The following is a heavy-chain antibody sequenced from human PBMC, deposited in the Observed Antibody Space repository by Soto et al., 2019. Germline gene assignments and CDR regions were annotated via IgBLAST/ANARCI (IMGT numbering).Heavy chain of an antibody. J-gene: IGHJ4*02. CDR2: IYYSGST. Sequence: SETLSLTCTVSGGSISSYYWSRIRQPPGKGLEWIGYIYYSGSTNYNPSLKSRVTISVDTSKNQFSLKLSSVTAADTAVYYCARARYYDSSGYFDYWGQGTLVTV. D-gene: IGHD3-22*01. V-gene: IGHV4-59*01. CDR3: ARARYYDSSGYFDY. CDR1: GGSISSYY.